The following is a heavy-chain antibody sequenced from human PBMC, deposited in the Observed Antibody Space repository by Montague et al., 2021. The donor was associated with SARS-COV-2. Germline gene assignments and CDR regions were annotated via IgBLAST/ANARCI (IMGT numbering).Heavy chain of an antibody. V-gene: IGHV3-7*05. CDR2: IKQDGSEK. Sequence: SLILSCAASGFTFSTFWMTWVRQVPVKGLEWVANIKQDGSEKYYXDSVKGRFTISRDNAKNSLYLQLDSLRAEDTAVYYCARGYDSSGCQYWGQGTLVTVSS. CDR1: GFTFSTFW. D-gene: IGHD3-22*01. CDR3: ARGYDSSGCQY. J-gene: IGHJ4*02.